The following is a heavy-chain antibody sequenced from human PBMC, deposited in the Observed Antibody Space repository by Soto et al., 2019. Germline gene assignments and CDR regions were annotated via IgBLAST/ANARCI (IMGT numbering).Heavy chain of an antibody. V-gene: IGHV3-30*18. J-gene: IGHJ4*02. CDR2: ISYDGVNK. Sequence: GGSLRLSCAASGFTFSLYDIHWVRQAPGKGLEWVAFISYDGVNKFYADSVKGRFTISRDNSKSTLFLQMNSLRAEDTAVYFCAKGEYGHPYHPFDYWGQGTLDTGSS. CDR1: GFTFSLYD. D-gene: IGHD2-2*01. CDR3: AKGEYGHPYHPFDY.